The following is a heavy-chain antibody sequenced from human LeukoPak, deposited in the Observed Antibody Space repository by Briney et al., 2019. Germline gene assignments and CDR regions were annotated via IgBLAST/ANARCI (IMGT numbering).Heavy chain of an antibody. V-gene: IGHV3-7*01. CDR2: IKQDGSEK. Sequence: PGGSLRLSCAASGFTFSSYWMSWVRQAPGKGLEWVANIKQDGSEKYYVDSVKGRFTISRDNAKNSLYLQMNSLRAEDTAVYYCARLTWICTNGVCYTGFDYWGQGTLVTVSS. J-gene: IGHJ4*02. CDR1: GFTFSSYW. CDR3: ARLTWICTNGVCYTGFDY. D-gene: IGHD2-8*01.